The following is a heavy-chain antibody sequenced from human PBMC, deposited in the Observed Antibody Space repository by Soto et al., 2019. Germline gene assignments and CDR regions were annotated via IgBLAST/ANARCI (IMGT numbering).Heavy chain of an antibody. Sequence: QVQLVQSGAEVKKTGSSVKVSCKTSRGTFTTSPITWIRQAPGQGLVWMGEVIPTSGTATYAQTFQGRVAFTADKSTNTAYMELSSLRSEDTAIYFCTRDSSLGYLFWGQGSLVTVSS. CDR1: RGTFTTSP. CDR2: VIPTSGTA. J-gene: IGHJ4*02. CDR3: TRDSSLGYLF. D-gene: IGHD5-18*01. V-gene: IGHV1-69*06.